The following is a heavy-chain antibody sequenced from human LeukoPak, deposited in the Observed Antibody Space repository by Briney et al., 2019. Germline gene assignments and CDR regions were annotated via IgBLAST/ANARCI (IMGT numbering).Heavy chain of an antibody. CDR1: GGSISSHY. Sequence: SETLSLTCTVSGGSISSHYWSWIRQPPGKGLEWIGYIFYSGSTNYNPSLRSRVTMSVDTSKNQFSLMVGSVTAADTAVYYCARGREPDGYNSYFDYWGQGTLVTVSS. J-gene: IGHJ4*02. CDR2: IFYSGST. CDR3: ARGREPDGYNSYFDY. V-gene: IGHV4-59*11. D-gene: IGHD5-24*01.